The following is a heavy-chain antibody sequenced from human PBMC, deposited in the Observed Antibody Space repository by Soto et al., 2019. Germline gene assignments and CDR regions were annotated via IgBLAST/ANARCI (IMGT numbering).Heavy chain of an antibody. CDR1: GDSVSNNGAT. J-gene: IGHJ4*02. CDR3: ARDPPDFNSGFDY. D-gene: IGHD2-15*01. Sequence: SQTLSLTCAICGDSVSNNGATWNWIRQSPSRGLEWLGRAYYRSRWRYDYATSVRGRITINPDTSKNQFSLQPNSVTPEDTAVYYCARDPPDFNSGFDYWGQGTPVTVSS. V-gene: IGHV6-1*01. CDR2: AYYRSRWRY.